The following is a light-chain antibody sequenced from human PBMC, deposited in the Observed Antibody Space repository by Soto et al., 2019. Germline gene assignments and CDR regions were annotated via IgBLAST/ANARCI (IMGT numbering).Light chain of an antibody. V-gene: IGKV1-33*01. CDR2: DAS. CDR1: QDITNY. CDR3: QQFATHPLP. Sequence: DIQMTQSPSSLSASVGDRVTMTCQASQDITNYLNWYQQKPGKAPTLLIYDASNLQTGVPPKFSGGGSGTEFSLSVSSLQPEDTAAYYCQQFATHPLPFGGGAKVVLK. J-gene: IGKJ4*01.